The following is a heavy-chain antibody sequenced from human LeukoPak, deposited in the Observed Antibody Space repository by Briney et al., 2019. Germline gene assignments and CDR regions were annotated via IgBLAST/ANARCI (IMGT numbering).Heavy chain of an antibody. CDR2: IYTSGST. V-gene: IGHV4-61*02. CDR3: ARDGFWAFDY. J-gene: IGHJ4*02. D-gene: IGHD3-3*01. CDR1: GGSISSGSYY. Sequence: KASETLSLTCTVSGGSISSGSYYWSWIRQPAGKGLEWIGRIYTSGSTNYNPSLKSRVTISVDTSKNQFSLKLSSVTAADTAVYYSARDGFWAFDYWGQGTLVTVSS.